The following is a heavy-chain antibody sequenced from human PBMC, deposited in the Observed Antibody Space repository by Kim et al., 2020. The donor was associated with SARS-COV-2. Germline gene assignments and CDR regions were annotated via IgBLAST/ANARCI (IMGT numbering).Heavy chain of an antibody. Sequence: GESLKISCKGSGYRFTTHSITWVRQMPGKGLEWMGRIDPSGSYTNYSPSFQGHVTISIDESISTAYLQWSSLKASDTAVYFCARLPNCGGDCYSKSFDYWGQGTLVTVSS. D-gene: IGHD2-21*02. CDR3: ARLPNCGGDCYSKSFDY. V-gene: IGHV5-10-1*01. J-gene: IGHJ4*02. CDR1: GYRFTTHS. CDR2: IDPSGSYT.